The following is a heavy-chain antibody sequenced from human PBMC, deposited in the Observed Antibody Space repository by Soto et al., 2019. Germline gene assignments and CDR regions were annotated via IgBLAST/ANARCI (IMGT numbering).Heavy chain of an antibody. CDR3: ARGVDILTGYYSYYYYMDV. CDR2: IYSGGST. Sequence: SGGSLRLSCAASGFTVSSNYMSWVRQAPGKGLEWVSVIYSGGSTYYADSVKGRFTISRDNSKNTLYLQMNSLRAEDTAVYYCARGVDILTGYYSYYYYMDVWGKGTTVTVSS. V-gene: IGHV3-66*01. CDR1: GFTVSSNY. D-gene: IGHD3-9*01. J-gene: IGHJ6*03.